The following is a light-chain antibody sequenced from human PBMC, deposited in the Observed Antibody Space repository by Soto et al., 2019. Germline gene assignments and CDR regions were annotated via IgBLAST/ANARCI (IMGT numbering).Light chain of an antibody. CDR1: SSNIGSNY. CDR2: EVN. CDR3: SSYSSNNILSYV. Sequence: QSVLTQPPSASGTPGQRVTISCSGSSSNIGSNYVYWYQQLAGTAPKLIMFEVNNRPSGVSDRFSGSRSANTASLTISGLQAQDEADYYCSSYSSNNILSYVFGTGTKVTVL. V-gene: IGLV1-47*01. J-gene: IGLJ1*01.